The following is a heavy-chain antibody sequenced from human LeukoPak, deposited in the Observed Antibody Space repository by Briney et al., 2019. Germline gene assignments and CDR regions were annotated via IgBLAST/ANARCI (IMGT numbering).Heavy chain of an antibody. V-gene: IGHV4-34*01. J-gene: IGHJ4*02. CDR3: ARGRGYCSSTSCYYYDY. Sequence: PSETLSLTCAVYGGSFSGYYWSWIRQPPGKGLEWIGEINHSGSTNYNPSLKSRVTISVDTSKNQFSLKLSSATAADTAVYYCARGRGYCSSTSCYYYDYWGQGTLVTVSS. CDR2: INHSGST. CDR1: GGSFSGYY. D-gene: IGHD2-2*03.